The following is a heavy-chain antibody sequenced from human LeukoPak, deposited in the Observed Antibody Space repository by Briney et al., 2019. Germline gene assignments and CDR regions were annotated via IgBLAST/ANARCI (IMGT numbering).Heavy chain of an antibody. CDR2: INPNSGAT. J-gene: IGHJ4*02. V-gene: IGHV1-2*02. CDR1: GYTFIGDY. CDR3: ARAGSSGDYQAGSFEY. Sequence: GASVKVSCETSGYTFIGDYIHWVRQAPGQGLEWMGWINPNSGATRYAQKFQGRVTMTRDTSISTAYMDLSSLKSEDTAVYYCARAGSSGDYQAGSFEYWGQGTLVTVSS. D-gene: IGHD1-26*01.